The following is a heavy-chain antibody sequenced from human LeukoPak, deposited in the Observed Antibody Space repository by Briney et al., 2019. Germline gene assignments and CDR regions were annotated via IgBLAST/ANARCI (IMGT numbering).Heavy chain of an antibody. CDR1: GFTFSSYC. V-gene: IGHV3-30*03. J-gene: IGHJ4*02. CDR2: ISYDGSNK. CDR3: ATPVGMLWFGELRGMYDY. D-gene: IGHD3-10*01. Sequence: GGSLRLSCAASGFTFSSYCMHWVRQAPGRGLGWVAVISYDGSNKYYADSVKGRFTISRDNSKNTLYLQMNSLRAEDTAVYYCATPVGMLWFGELRGMYDYWGQGTLVTVSS.